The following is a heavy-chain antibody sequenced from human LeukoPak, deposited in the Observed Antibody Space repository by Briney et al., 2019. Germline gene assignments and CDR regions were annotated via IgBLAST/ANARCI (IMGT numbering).Heavy chain of an antibody. CDR1: GGSFSNYY. D-gene: IGHD5-24*01. CDR2: INHSGST. Sequence: PSETLSLTCAVYGGSFSNYYWSWIRQPPGKGLEWIGEINHSGSTNYSPSLKSRVTISADTSKNQFSLKLSSVTAADTAVYYCARMLGFGLHDAFDIWGQGTMVTVSS. V-gene: IGHV4-34*01. CDR3: ARMLGFGLHDAFDI. J-gene: IGHJ3*02.